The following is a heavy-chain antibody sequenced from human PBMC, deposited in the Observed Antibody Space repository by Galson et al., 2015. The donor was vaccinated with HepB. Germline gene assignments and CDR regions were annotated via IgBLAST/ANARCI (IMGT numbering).Heavy chain of an antibody. J-gene: IGHJ6*02. Sequence: SLRLSCAASGFTFSNHAMHWVRQAPGKGLEWVAVISNDGSNQFYADSVQGRFSISRDNSRNTLYLQMNSLKSGDTAVYYCARGIPRTTDYISKHYDYGLDVWGQGTTVTGSS. CDR2: ISNDGSNQ. CDR3: ARGIPRTTDYISKHYDYGLDV. D-gene: IGHD4-11*01. V-gene: IGHV3-30*04. CDR1: GFTFSNHA.